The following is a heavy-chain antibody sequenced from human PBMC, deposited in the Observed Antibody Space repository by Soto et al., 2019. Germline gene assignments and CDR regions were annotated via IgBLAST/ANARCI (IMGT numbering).Heavy chain of an antibody. CDR2: ISGSGGAT. CDR1: GFTFSSYA. D-gene: IGHD3-10*01. CDR3: TTGEKRNPNRCGKFAY. Sequence: EVQVLESGGDLVQPGGSLRLSCAASGFTFSSYAMAWVRQAPGKGLEWVSAISGSGGATYYADSVKGRFTISRDNSKDTLYLQMKSLRADDTAVYFCTTGEKRNPNRCGKFAYWGQGTLVTVSS. J-gene: IGHJ4*02. V-gene: IGHV3-23*01.